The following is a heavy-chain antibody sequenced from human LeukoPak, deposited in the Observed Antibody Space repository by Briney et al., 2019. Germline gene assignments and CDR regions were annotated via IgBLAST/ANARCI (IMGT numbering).Heavy chain of an antibody. V-gene: IGHV3-23*01. D-gene: IGHD3-22*01. CDR3: ARDPYYYDSSGYGY. CDR2: ISGSGSST. Sequence: PGGSLRLSCAASGFTFTSYAMNWVRQAPGKGLEWVSTISGSGSSTYYVDSVKGRFTISRDNSKNTLYLQMNSLRAEDTAVYYCARDPYYYDSSGYGYWGQGTLVTVSS. CDR1: GFTFTSYA. J-gene: IGHJ4*02.